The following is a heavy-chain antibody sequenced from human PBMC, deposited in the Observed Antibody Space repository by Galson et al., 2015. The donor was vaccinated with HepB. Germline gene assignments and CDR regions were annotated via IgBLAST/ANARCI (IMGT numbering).Heavy chain of an antibody. Sequence: SLRLSCAASGFTFSSYAMHWVRQAPGKGLEWVAVISYDGSNKYYADSVKGRFTISRDNSKNTLYLQMNSLRAEDTAVYYCARDVLRGADSVDAFDIWGQGTMVTVSS. V-gene: IGHV3-30-3*01. CDR2: ISYDGSNK. J-gene: IGHJ3*02. CDR1: GFTFSSYA. D-gene: IGHD1-26*01. CDR3: ARDVLRGADSVDAFDI.